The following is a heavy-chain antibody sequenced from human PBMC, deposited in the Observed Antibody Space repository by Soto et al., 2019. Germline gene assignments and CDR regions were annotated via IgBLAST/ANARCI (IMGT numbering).Heavy chain of an antibody. Sequence: PVGPLRLSYVVSEFNFGRYGMHWVRQAPGKGLEWVAVISYDGSEKYNADSVKGRFTISRDNSKNTLYLQMNSLRVEDTALYYCAKDPAGYCSSSSCYNQYFHHWGQGTL. V-gene: IGHV3-30*18. CDR2: ISYDGSEK. CDR1: EFNFGRYG. D-gene: IGHD2-2*02. J-gene: IGHJ1*01. CDR3: AKDPAGYCSSSSCYNQYFHH.